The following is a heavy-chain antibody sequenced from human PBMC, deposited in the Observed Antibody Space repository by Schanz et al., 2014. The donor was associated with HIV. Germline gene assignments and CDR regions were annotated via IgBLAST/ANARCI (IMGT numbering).Heavy chain of an antibody. D-gene: IGHD3-16*02. Sequence: QVHLVQSGAEVKKPGASVKVSCKASGYTFISYGITWVRQAPGQGLEWMGWISAYNGNTNYAQKIQGRVTMTTDTSTSTAYMELRSLTSDDTAVYYCARRRGWGSYRYFPYGLDVWGQGTTVTVSS. CDR2: ISAYNGNT. V-gene: IGHV1-18*01. CDR1: GYTFISYG. J-gene: IGHJ6*02. CDR3: ARRRGWGSYRYFPYGLDV.